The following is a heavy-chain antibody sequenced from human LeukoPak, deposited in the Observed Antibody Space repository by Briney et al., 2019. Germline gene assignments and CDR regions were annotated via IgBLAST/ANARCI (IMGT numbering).Heavy chain of an antibody. CDR3: ASAASYYGDTAFDI. Sequence: SQTLSLTCAISGDSVSSNSAVWNGIRQSPSRGLEWLGRTYYRSKWYNGYAVSVKSRITINPDTSKNQFSLQLDSVTPEDTAVYYCASAASYYGDTAFDIWGQGTMVTVSS. CDR1: GDSVSSNSAV. J-gene: IGHJ3*02. CDR2: TYYRSKWYN. V-gene: IGHV6-1*01. D-gene: IGHD4-17*01.